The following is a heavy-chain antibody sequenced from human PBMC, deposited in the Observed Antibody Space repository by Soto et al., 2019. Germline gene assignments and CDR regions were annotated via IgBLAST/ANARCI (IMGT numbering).Heavy chain of an antibody. CDR1: GFTFSSYS. V-gene: IGHV3-21*01. D-gene: IGHD4-4*01. CDR2: ISSSSSYI. Sequence: GGSLRLSCAASGFTFSSYSMNWVRQAPGKGLEWVSSISSSSSYIYYADSVKGRFTISRDNAKNSLYLQMNSLRAEDTAVYYCARDSRATVTTGAPSFDPWGQGTLVTVSS. CDR3: ARDSRATVTTGAPSFDP. J-gene: IGHJ5*02.